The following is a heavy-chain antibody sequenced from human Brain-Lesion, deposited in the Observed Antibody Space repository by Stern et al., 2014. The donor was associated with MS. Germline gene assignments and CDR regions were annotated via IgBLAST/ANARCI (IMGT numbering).Heavy chain of an antibody. J-gene: IGHJ6*02. CDR1: GGSVSSDNYY. Sequence: VQLVESGPGLVKPSQTLSLTCTVSGGSVSSDNYYWTWLRQHPGQGLEGIGYIYYSGDTYYNPLLNSRVTISIATSKNQFSLNLNAVAAADTAMYYCARNQFTTSLDVWGQGTPVTVSS. V-gene: IGHV4-31*03. CDR3: ARNQFTTSLDV. CDR2: IYYSGDT. D-gene: IGHD2-2*01.